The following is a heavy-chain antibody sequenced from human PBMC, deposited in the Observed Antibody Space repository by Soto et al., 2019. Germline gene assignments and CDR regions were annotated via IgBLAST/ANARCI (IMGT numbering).Heavy chain of an antibody. Sequence: TGGSLRLSCAASGFTFSSYAMSWVRQAPGKGLEWVSAISGSGGSTYYADSVKGRFTISRDNSKNTLYLQMNSLRAEDTAVYYCAKAVSVVWNRIWFDPWGQGTLVTVSS. J-gene: IGHJ5*02. V-gene: IGHV3-23*01. D-gene: IGHD1-1*01. CDR2: ISGSGGST. CDR1: GFTFSSYA. CDR3: AKAVSVVWNRIWFDP.